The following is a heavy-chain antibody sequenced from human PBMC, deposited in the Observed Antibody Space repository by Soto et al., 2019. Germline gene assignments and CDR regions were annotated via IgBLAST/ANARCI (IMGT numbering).Heavy chain of an antibody. D-gene: IGHD3-16*02. CDR2: INHSGST. Sequence: SETLSLTCAVYGGSFSGYYWSWIRQPPGKGLEWIGEINHSGSTTYNPSLKSRVTVSVDTSKNQFSLKLSSVTAADTAVYYCARSGSYRYFDYWGQGTLVTVSS. CDR1: GGSFSGYY. V-gene: IGHV4-34*01. J-gene: IGHJ4*02. CDR3: ARSGSYRYFDY.